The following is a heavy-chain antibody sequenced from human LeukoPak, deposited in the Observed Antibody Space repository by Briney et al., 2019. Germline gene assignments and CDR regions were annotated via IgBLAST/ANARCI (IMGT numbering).Heavy chain of an antibody. J-gene: IGHJ4*02. CDR2: ISSRSTVI. Sequence: PGGSLRLSCAASGFTFSTYSMSWVRQAPGKGLEWVSYISSRSTVIYYADSLRGRFTISRDNAKNSLYPQVNSPRVEDTALYCCAREAVAGRGFDYWGQGALVTVSS. V-gene: IGHV3-48*01. CDR1: GFTFSTYS. CDR3: AREAVAGRGFDY. D-gene: IGHD6-19*01.